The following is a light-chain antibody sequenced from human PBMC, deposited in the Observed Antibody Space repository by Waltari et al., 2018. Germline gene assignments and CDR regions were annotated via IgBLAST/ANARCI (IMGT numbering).Light chain of an antibody. CDR2: GAS. J-gene: IGKJ1*01. Sequence: IQLTQSPSSLSASIGDRVTITCRASQGISSYLAWYQHKPGEAPNLLIYGASALQSGVPSRFSGSGSGTDFTLTISSLQPEDFTTYYCQQLHSYPPTFGQGTKVEIE. V-gene: IGKV1-9*01. CDR3: QQLHSYPPT. CDR1: QGISSY.